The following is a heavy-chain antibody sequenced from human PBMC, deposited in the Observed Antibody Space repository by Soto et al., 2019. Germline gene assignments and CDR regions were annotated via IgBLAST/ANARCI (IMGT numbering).Heavy chain of an antibody. CDR2: IYYSGST. D-gene: IGHD4-17*01. V-gene: IGHV4-59*08. J-gene: IGHJ6*02. Sequence: SETLSLTCTVSGGSISSYYWSWIRQPPGKGLEWIGYIYYSGSTNYNPSLKSRLTISVDTSKNQFSLKLSSVTAADTAVYYCARLENYDYGDYYYYYYGMDVWGQGTTVTVSS. CDR1: GGSISSYY. CDR3: ARLENYDYGDYYYYYYGMDV.